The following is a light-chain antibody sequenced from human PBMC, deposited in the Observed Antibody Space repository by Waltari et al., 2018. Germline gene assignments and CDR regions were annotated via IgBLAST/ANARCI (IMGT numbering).Light chain of an antibody. CDR1: QSVSSN. J-gene: IGKJ4*01. CDR3: QQYNNWPLT. Sequence: IVMTQSPATLPVSPGERATLSCRASQSVSSNLAWYQQNPGQAPRLLIYGASTRATGIPARFSGSGSGTEFTLTISSLQSEDFAVYYCQQYNNWPLTFGGGTKVGIK. V-gene: IGKV3-15*01. CDR2: GAS.